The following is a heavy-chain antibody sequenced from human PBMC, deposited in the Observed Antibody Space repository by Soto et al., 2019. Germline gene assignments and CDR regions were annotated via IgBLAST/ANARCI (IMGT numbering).Heavy chain of an antibody. CDR2: INPNSGGT. V-gene: IGHV1-2*04. CDR1: GYTFTGYY. D-gene: IGHD1-1*01. J-gene: IGHJ4*02. Sequence: ASVKVSCKASGYTFTGYYMHWVRQAPGQGLEWMGWINPNSGGTNYAQKFQGWVTMTRDTSISTAYMELSRLRSDDTAVYYCARCPPFLSRAGSYFDYWGQGTLVTLSS. CDR3: ARCPPFLSRAGSYFDY.